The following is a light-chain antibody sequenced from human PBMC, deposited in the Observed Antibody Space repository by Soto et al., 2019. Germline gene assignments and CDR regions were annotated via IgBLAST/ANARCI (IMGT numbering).Light chain of an antibody. J-gene: IGKJ5*01. CDR3: QQYNNWPPIT. Sequence: EIVLTQSPGTLSLSPGQGATLSCRASQSLSSIYLAWYQQKPGQAPRLLIHRTSSRATGIPDRFSGSGSGTEFTLTISSLQSEDFAVYYCQQYNNWPPITFGQGTRLEIK. CDR2: RTS. CDR1: QSLSSIY. V-gene: IGKV3-20*01.